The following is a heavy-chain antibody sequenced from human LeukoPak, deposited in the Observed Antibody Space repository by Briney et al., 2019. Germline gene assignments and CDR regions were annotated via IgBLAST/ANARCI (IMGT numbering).Heavy chain of an antibody. CDR1: GFAFSSYA. D-gene: IGHD2-15*01. CDR2: ISSSSSYI. Sequence: GGSPRLSCAASGFAFSSYAMSWVRQAPGKGLEWVSSISSSSSYIYYADSVKGRFTISRDNAKNSLYLQMNSLRAEDTAVYYCAKLVAATINIDYWGQGTLVTVSS. CDR3: AKLVAATINIDY. J-gene: IGHJ4*02. V-gene: IGHV3-21*01.